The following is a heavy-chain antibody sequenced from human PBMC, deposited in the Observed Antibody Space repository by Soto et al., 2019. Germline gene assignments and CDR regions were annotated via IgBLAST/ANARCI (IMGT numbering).Heavy chain of an antibody. J-gene: IGHJ4*02. V-gene: IGHV1-46*01. CDR3: ARGGVDYYDSSGYYFSPYYFDY. CDR2: ISPSGGST. CDR1: GYTFTSYY. D-gene: IGHD3-22*01. Sequence: ASVKVSCKASGYTFTSYYMHWVRQAPGQGLEWMGIISPSGGSTSYAQKFQGRVTMTRDTSTSTVYMELSSLRSEDTAVYYCARGGVDYYDSSGYYFSPYYFDYWGQGTLVTVSS.